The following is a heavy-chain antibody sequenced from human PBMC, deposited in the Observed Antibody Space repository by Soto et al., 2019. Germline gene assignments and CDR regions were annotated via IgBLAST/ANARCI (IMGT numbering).Heavy chain of an antibody. CDR3: AKHYGGNPGRYFHI. V-gene: IGHV3-23*01. Sequence: PGGSLRLSCAASGFTFSNYDMSWVRQAPGKGLEWVSLIRDSGVGAYYADSVKGRLTISRDNSKNTLFLHMNSLRADDTAIYYCAKHYGGNPGRYFHIWGQETLVTVSS. CDR2: IRDSGVGA. CDR1: GFTFSNYD. J-gene: IGHJ4*02. D-gene: IGHD4-17*01.